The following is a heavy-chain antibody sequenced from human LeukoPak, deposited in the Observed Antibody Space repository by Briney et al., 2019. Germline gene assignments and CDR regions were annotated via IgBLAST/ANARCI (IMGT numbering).Heavy chain of an antibody. CDR1: GYTFTGYY. Sequence: ASVKVSCKASGYTFTGYYMHWVRQAPGQGLECMGWINPNSGGTNYAQKFQGRVTMTRDTSISTAYMELSRLRSDDTAVYYCARGGMDGSGSYALSYYYYYYMDVWGKGTTVTVSS. CDR2: INPNSGGT. J-gene: IGHJ6*03. CDR3: ARGGMDGSGSYALSYYYYYYMDV. D-gene: IGHD3-10*01. V-gene: IGHV1-2*02.